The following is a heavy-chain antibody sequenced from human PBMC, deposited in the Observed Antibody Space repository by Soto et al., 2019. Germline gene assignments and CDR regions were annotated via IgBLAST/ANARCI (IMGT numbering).Heavy chain of an antibody. D-gene: IGHD2-2*01. Sequence: GLLRLSCGASEFTISSYWMSCVSQAPGKGLEWVANIKQDGSEKYYVDSVKGRFTISRDNAKNSLYLQMNSLRAEDTAVYYCARDGRCYARDFDYWGQGTLVTVSS. CDR1: EFTISSYW. J-gene: IGHJ4*02. V-gene: IGHV3-7*01. CDR3: ARDGRCYARDFDY. CDR2: IKQDGSEK.